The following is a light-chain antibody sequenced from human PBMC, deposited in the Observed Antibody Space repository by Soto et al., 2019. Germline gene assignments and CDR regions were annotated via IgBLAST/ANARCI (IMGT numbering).Light chain of an antibody. V-gene: IGKV1-33*01. Sequence: DIQMTQSPSSLSASVADRVTITCQASQDLSNYLNWYQQKPGKAPKLVIYDASNLETGAPSRFSGSGSGTEFTFTISSLQPEEIGTYFCQQYDNFPLSFGPGTTVEI. J-gene: IGKJ3*01. CDR3: QQYDNFPLS. CDR1: QDLSNY. CDR2: DAS.